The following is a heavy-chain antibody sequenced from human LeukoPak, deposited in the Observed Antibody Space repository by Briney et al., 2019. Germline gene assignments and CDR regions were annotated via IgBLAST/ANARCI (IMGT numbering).Heavy chain of an antibody. Sequence: GGSLRLSCAASGFTVSSNYMSSVRQAPGKGLEWVSVIYSGGSTYYADSVKGRFTISRDNSKNTLYLQMNSLRAEDTAVYYCARVLYDFWSGYYDYWGQGTLVTVSS. J-gene: IGHJ4*02. V-gene: IGHV3-53*01. D-gene: IGHD3-3*01. CDR1: GFTVSSNY. CDR2: IYSGGST. CDR3: ARVLYDFWSGYYDY.